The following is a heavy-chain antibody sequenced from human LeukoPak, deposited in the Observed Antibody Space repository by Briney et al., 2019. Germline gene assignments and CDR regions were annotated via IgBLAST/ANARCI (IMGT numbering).Heavy chain of an antibody. CDR2: MYSSGST. CDR3: ARHVTLTGIPLRQPNWFDP. Sequence: SETLSLTCTVSGGSMSSISYYWGWIRQPPGKGLEWIGSMYSSGSTYYNPSLKSRVTISVDTSKNQFSLKLSSVTAADTAVYYCARHVTLTGIPLRQPNWFDPWGQGTLVTVSS. J-gene: IGHJ5*02. CDR1: GGSMSSISYY. V-gene: IGHV4-39*01. D-gene: IGHD6-13*01.